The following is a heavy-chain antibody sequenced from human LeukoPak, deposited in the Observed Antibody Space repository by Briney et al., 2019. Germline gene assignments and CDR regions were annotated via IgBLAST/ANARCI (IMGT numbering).Heavy chain of an antibody. CDR2: ISYDGSNK. V-gene: IGHV3-30-3*01. CDR1: GFTFSSYA. Sequence: GGSLRLSCAASGFTFSSYAMHWVRQAPGKGLEWVAVISYDGSNKYYADSVKGRFTNSRDNSKNTLYLQMNSLRAEDTAVYYCASPLNYGDYVSYYYGMDVWGQGTTVTVSS. J-gene: IGHJ6*02. D-gene: IGHD4-17*01. CDR3: ASPLNYGDYVSYYYGMDV.